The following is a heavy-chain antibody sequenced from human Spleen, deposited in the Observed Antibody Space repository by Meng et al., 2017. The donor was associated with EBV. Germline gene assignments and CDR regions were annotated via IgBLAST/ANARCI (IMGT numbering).Heavy chain of an antibody. CDR1: GASISSFYY. V-gene: IGHV4-39*01. J-gene: IGHJ5*02. CDR3: ARPFPSWQSPRLDPFGA. D-gene: IGHD6-19*01. Sequence: QRRLQESGPGLLKPSETLSLPCTVSGASISSFYYWGWIRQPPGRGLEWIGSVHYTGSTYYSPSLKSRVTVSVDTSKNQFSLRLTSVTAADTAVYYCARPFPSWQSPRLDPFGAWGQGTLVTVSS. CDR2: VHYTGST.